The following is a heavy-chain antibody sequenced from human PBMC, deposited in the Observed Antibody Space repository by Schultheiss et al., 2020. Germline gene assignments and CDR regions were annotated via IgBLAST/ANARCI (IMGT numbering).Heavy chain of an antibody. J-gene: IGHJ4*02. CDR3: ARDYGDYAPPDY. Sequence: SETLSLTCTVSGGSISSGGYYWIWIRQHPGKGLEWIGYIYYSGSTYYNPSLKSRVTISVDTSKNQFSLKLSSVTAADTAVYYCARDYGDYAPPDYWGQGTLVTVSS. CDR2: IYYSGST. V-gene: IGHV4-31*03. CDR1: GGSISSGGYY. D-gene: IGHD4-17*01.